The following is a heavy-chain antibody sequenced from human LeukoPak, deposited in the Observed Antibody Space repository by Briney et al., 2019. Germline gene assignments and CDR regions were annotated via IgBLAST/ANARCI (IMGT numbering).Heavy chain of an antibody. Sequence: SQTLSLTCTVSGGSISSGDYYWSWIRQPPGKGVEWIGYIYYSGSTYYNPSLKSRVTISVDTSKNQFSLKLSSVTAADTAVYICARDVKSDSSGYSDYWGQGTLVTVSS. V-gene: IGHV4-30-4*08. J-gene: IGHJ4*02. CDR2: IYYSGST. CDR3: ARDVKSDSSGYSDY. D-gene: IGHD3-22*01. CDR1: GGSISSGDYY.